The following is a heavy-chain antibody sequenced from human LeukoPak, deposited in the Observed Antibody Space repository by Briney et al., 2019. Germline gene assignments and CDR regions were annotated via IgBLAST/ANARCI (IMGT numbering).Heavy chain of an antibody. D-gene: IGHD2-2*01. V-gene: IGHV1-24*01. J-gene: IGHJ4*02. CDR2: FDPEDGET. Sequence: ASVKVSCKVSGYTLTELSMHWVRQAPGKGLEWMGGFDPEDGETIYAQKFQGRVTMTEDTSTDTAYLELSSLRSEDTAVYYCATKSLRYQLLRPVDYWGQGTLVTVSS. CDR1: GYTLTELS. CDR3: ATKSLRYQLLRPVDY.